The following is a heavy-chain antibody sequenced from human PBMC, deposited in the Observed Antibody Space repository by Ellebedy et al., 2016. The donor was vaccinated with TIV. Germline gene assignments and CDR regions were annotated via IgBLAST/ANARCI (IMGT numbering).Heavy chain of an antibody. D-gene: IGHD1-1*01. Sequence: GESLKISCAASGFTFSDYVMAWVSQVPGKGLEWVSAVSERDGRTFYADSVKGRFSISRDNFKNTLFLQMHSLAAGDTAVYYCTKRADNWGFFDYWGHGTLVTVSS. CDR1: GFTFSDYV. J-gene: IGHJ4*01. V-gene: IGHV3-23*01. CDR3: TKRADNWGFFDY. CDR2: VSERDGRT.